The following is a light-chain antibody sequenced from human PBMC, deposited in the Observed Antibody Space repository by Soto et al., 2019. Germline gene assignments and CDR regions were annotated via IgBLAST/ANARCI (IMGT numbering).Light chain of an antibody. Sequence: QSALPQPASVSGSPGQSITISCTGTSSDFGNYNLVSWYQQHPGKVPKLILFEVNKRPSGVSVRFSGSKSGNTASLTISGLQAEDEADYYCCSFTSSNTHVFVTGTKVTVL. CDR3: CSFTSSNTHV. V-gene: IGLV2-23*02. CDR2: EVN. CDR1: SSDFGNYNL. J-gene: IGLJ1*01.